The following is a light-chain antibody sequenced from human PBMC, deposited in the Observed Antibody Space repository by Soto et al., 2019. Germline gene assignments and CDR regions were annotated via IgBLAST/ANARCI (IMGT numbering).Light chain of an antibody. V-gene: IGKV1-39*01. CDR1: QSISTY. CDR3: QQSSSTPPGT. Sequence: DIQMTQSPSSLSASVGDRVTITCRASQSISTYLIWYQQKPGKAPKLLIYATSSLQSGVPSRFSGSGSGTDFTLTISSLQPEDFATYYCQQSSSTPPGTFGQGTKV. CDR2: ATS. J-gene: IGKJ1*01.